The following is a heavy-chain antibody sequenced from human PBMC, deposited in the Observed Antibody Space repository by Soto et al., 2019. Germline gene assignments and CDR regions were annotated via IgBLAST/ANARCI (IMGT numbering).Heavy chain of an antibody. J-gene: IGHJ3*01. V-gene: IGHV3-23*01. CDR2: ISYSADKT. D-gene: IGHD1-7*01. Sequence: GGSLRLSCAASGFTFNTYVMSWARQAPGKGLEWVSTISYSADKTHYADSVKGRFTISRDNSRDTLFLQMNSLRADDAAVYYCARRARTATTNWGAFDVWGQGTMVTV. CDR1: GFTFNTYV. CDR3: ARRARTATTNWGAFDV.